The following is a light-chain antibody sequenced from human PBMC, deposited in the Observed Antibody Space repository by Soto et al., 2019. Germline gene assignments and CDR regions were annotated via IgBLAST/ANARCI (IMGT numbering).Light chain of an antibody. Sequence: DIPMTQSPSTLSASVGDRVTITCRASQSISSWLAWYQQKPGKAPKVLIYDASSLESGVPSRFSGSGSGTEFSLTISSLQPDDFATYTCQHYNHYWTFGQGTRVEIK. CDR2: DAS. CDR1: QSISSW. V-gene: IGKV1-5*01. CDR3: QHYNHYWT. J-gene: IGKJ1*01.